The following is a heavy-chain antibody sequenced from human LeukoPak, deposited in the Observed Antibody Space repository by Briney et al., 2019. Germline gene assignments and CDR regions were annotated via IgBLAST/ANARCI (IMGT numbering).Heavy chain of an antibody. Sequence: SETLSLTCTVSGNSFGDYYWSWIRQPAGKGLEWIGRIYTSGSTTYNPSLKSRVTMSVDTSKSQFSLNLMSVTAADTAVYYCASLTPFDWQLVNYWGQGTLVTVSS. CDR1: GNSFGDYY. CDR3: ASLTPFDWQLVNY. D-gene: IGHD6-13*01. CDR2: IYTSGST. V-gene: IGHV4-4*07. J-gene: IGHJ4*02.